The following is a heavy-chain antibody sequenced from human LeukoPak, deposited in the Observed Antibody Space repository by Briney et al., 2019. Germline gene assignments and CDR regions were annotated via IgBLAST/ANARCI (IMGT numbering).Heavy chain of an antibody. V-gene: IGHV1-69*01. J-gene: IGHJ4*02. D-gene: IGHD3-22*01. CDR1: GGTFSSYA. Sequence: SVKVSCKASGGTFSSYAISWVRQAPGQGLEWMGGIIPIFGTADYAKKFQGRVTITADESTSTAYMELSRLRSEDTAVYYCARDGGYAYDSSGYYLGWGQGTLVTVSS. CDR2: IIPIFGTA. CDR3: ARDGGYAYDSSGYYLG.